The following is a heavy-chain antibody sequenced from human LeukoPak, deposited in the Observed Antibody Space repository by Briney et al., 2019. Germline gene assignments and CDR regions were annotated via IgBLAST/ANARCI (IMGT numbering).Heavy chain of an antibody. CDR3: ARSPVLDRNDWSFAD. Sequence: GGSLRLSCTASGFTFNNYWMHWVRQAPGKGLVWVSCISPDGNYARYADSVKGRFSVSRDNAKNTVYVQMNDLRAEDTAVYFCARSPVLDRNDWSFADWGQGTLVTVSS. D-gene: IGHD1-1*01. V-gene: IGHV3-74*01. CDR2: ISPDGNYA. CDR1: GFTFNNYW. J-gene: IGHJ4*02.